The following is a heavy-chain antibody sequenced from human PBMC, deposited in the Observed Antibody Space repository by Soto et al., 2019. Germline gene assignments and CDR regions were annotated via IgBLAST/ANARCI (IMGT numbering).Heavy chain of an antibody. CDR2: INHSGST. V-gene: IGHV4-34*01. J-gene: IGHJ4*02. D-gene: IGHD6-13*01. CDR1: GGSFSGYY. Sequence: QVQLQQWGAGLLKPSETLSLTCAVYGGSFSGYYWSWIRQPPGKGLEWIGEINHSGSTNYNPSLKSRVTISVDTSKNQFSLKLSSVTAADTAVYYCARARIAAAGTTVKYFDYWGQGTLVTVSS. CDR3: ARARIAAAGTTVKYFDY.